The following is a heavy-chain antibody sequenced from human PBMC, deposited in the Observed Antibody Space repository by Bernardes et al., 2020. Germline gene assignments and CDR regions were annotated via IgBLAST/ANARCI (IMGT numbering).Heavy chain of an antibody. V-gene: IGHV3-21*01. CDR1: GFTFSSYS. CDR2: ISSSSSYI. Sequence: GSLRLSCAASGFTFSSYSMNWVRQAPGKGLEWVSSISSSSSYIYYADSVKGRFTISRDNAKNSLYLQMNSLRAEDTAVYYCARDCLGFWSGYYTGERPYYYYGMDVWGQGTYFQQWGQGTLVTVSS. CDR3: ARDCLGFWSGYYTGERPYYYYGMDVWGQGTYFQQ. D-gene: IGHD3-3*01. J-gene: IGHJ1*01.